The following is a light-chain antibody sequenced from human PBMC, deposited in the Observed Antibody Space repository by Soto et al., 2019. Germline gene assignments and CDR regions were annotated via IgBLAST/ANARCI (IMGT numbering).Light chain of an antibody. CDR1: SSNIGAGYD. CDR2: GNS. J-gene: IGLJ2*01. CDR3: QSYDSSLSGYVV. Sequence: QAVVTQPPSVSGAPGQRVTISCTGSSSNIGAGYDVHWYQQLPGTAPKLLIYGNSNRPSGVPDRFSGSKSGTSASLAITGLQAEDEADYYCQSYDSSLSGYVVFGGGIKLTVL. V-gene: IGLV1-40*01.